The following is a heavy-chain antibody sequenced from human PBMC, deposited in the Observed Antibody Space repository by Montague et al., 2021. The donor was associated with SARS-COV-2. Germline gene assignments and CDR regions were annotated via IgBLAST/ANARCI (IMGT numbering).Heavy chain of an antibody. CDR2: IKEDGSEK. Sequence: SLRLSCAASGFTFSSYWMSWVRQAPGKGLEWVASIKEDGSEKDYVESVKGRFTISRDNAKNSLHLQMNSLRAGDTAVYYCARDFAHYTGYVAGYFDYWGQGTLVTVSS. CDR1: GFTFSSYW. CDR3: ARDFAHYTGYVAGYFDY. D-gene: IGHD5-12*01. J-gene: IGHJ4*02. V-gene: IGHV3-7*05.